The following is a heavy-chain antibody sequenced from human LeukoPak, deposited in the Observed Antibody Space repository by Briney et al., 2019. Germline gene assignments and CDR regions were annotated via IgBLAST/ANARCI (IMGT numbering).Heavy chain of an antibody. J-gene: IGHJ6*02. CDR1: GFTFSSYG. V-gene: IGHV3-33*01. CDR3: ARDYYYYYYGMDV. CDR2: IWYDGSNK. Sequence: GGSLRLSCAASGFTFSSYGMHWVRQAPGKGLEWVAVIWYDGSNKYYADSVKGQFTISRDNSKNTLYLQMDSLRAEDTAVYYCARDYYYYYYGMDVWGQGTTVTVSS.